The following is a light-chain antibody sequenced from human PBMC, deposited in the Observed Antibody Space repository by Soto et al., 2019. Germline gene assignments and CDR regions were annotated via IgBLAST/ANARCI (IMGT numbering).Light chain of an antibody. CDR2: DAS. CDR3: QQYGTSPWT. CDR1: QTVRNNY. V-gene: IGKV3-20*01. J-gene: IGKJ1*01. Sequence: EIVLTQSPATLSLSPGERATLSCRASQTVRNNYLAWYQQKPGQAPRLLIYDASSRATGIPDRFSGSGSGTDFTLTISRLEPEDFAVYYCQQYGTSPWTFGQGTKVDIK.